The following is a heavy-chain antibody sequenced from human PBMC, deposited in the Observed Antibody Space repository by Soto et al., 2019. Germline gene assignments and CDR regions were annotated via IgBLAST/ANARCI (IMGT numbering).Heavy chain of an antibody. CDR2: IYYSGST. Sequence: SETLSLTCTVSGGSISCSSDFWGWIRQPPGKGLEWIGSIYYSGSTYYNPSLKSRVTISVDTSKNQFSLKLSSVTAADTAVYYCATIPATTILTDYWGQGTLVTVSS. CDR3: ATIPATTILTDY. V-gene: IGHV4-39*01. J-gene: IGHJ4*02. CDR1: GGSISCSSDF. D-gene: IGHD2-2*02.